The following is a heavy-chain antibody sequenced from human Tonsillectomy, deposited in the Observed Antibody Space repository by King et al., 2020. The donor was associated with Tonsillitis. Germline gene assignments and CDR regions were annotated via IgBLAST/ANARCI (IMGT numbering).Heavy chain of an antibody. CDR2: INSDGSST. J-gene: IGHJ3*02. V-gene: IGHV3-74*01. Sequence: VQLVESGGGLVQPGGSLRLSCAASGFTFSSYWMHWVRQAPGKGLGWVSRINSDGSSTSYADSVKGRFTISRDKAKNTLYLQMNSLRAEDTAVYYCVRDQDGGNSWGGDAFDIWGQGTMVTVSS. CDR3: VRDQDGGNSWGGDAFDI. CDR1: GFTFSSYW. D-gene: IGHD4-23*01.